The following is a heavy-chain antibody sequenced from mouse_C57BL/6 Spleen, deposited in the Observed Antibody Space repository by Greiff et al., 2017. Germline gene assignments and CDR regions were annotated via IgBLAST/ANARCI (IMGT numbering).Heavy chain of an antibody. J-gene: IGHJ2*01. CDR1: GYAFSSYW. CDR2: IYPGDGDT. Sequence: VQLVESGAELVKPGASVKISCKASGYAFSSYWINWVKQRPGKGLEWIGQIYPGDGDTNYNGKFKGKATLTADKSSSTAYMQLSSLTSEDSAVYFCARKGFDYWGQGTTLTVSS. V-gene: IGHV1-80*01. CDR3: ARKGFDY.